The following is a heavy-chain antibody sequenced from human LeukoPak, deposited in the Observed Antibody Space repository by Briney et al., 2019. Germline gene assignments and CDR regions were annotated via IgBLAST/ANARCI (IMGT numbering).Heavy chain of an antibody. D-gene: IGHD3-3*01. Sequence: GASVKVSCKASGYTFTSYYMHWVRQAPGQGLEWMGWINPNSGGTNYAQKFQGRVTMTRDTSISTAYMELSRLRSDDTAVYYCARGNYYDFWSGQNWFDPWGQGTLVTVSS. J-gene: IGHJ5*02. V-gene: IGHV1-2*02. CDR3: ARGNYYDFWSGQNWFDP. CDR2: INPNSGGT. CDR1: GYTFTSYY.